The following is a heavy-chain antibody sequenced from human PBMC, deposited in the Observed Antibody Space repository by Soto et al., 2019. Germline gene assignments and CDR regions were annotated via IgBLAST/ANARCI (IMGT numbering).Heavy chain of an antibody. D-gene: IGHD4-17*01. CDR2: IYYSGTT. Sequence: SETLSLTCTVSGGSVRSGSYYWSWIRQPPGKGLEWIGYIYYSGTTTYTPPLKCRFTISVATSKTQFSLKLGSVTVADPAVYYCPRVEDYGDYFDYWGQGTLVTFS. J-gene: IGHJ4*02. CDR3: PRVEDYGDYFDY. V-gene: IGHV4-61*01. CDR1: GGSVRSGSYY.